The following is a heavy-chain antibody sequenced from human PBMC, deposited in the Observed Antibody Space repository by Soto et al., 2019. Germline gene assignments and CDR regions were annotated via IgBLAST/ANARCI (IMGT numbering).Heavy chain of an antibody. J-gene: IGHJ4*02. D-gene: IGHD6-13*01. V-gene: IGHV4-38-2*01. Sequence: PSETLSLTCAVSGYFFSSDYFWGWIRQPPGKGLEWIGSIYQSWSTYYNPSLKSRVSTSVDTSKNQFSLKLSSVTAADTAVYYCARAAYGSSTLFDYWGRGALVTVSS. CDR2: IYQSWST. CDR1: GYFFSSDYF. CDR3: ARAAYGSSTLFDY.